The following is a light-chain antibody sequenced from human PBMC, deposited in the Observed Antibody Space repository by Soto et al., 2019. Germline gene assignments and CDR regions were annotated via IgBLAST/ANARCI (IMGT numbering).Light chain of an antibody. CDR1: NSNVGNNF. CDR2: DTN. V-gene: IGLV1-51*01. CDR3: ETWDSGLSAGI. J-gene: IGLJ2*01. Sequence: QSVLTQPPSVSAAPGQRVTISCSGNNSNVGNNFVSWYQQFPGTAHKLLIYDTNKRPSGIPDRFSGSKTGTSATLGITGLQTGDEADYYCETWDSGLSAGIFGGGTKLTVL.